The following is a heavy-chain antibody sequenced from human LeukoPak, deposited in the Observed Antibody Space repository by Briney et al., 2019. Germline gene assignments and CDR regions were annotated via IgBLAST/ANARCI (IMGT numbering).Heavy chain of an antibody. Sequence: PGGSLRPSCAASGFSFSSYGMHWVRQAPGKGLEWVAVSWFDESKEYYADSVKGRFTISRDNYKSTLYLQANSLRAEDTAVCYCARGGGTGTANYAMDVWGRGTTVTVSS. CDR3: ARGGGTGTANYAMDV. CDR1: GFSFSSYG. CDR2: SWFDESKE. V-gene: IGHV3-33*01. J-gene: IGHJ6*02. D-gene: IGHD1-14*01.